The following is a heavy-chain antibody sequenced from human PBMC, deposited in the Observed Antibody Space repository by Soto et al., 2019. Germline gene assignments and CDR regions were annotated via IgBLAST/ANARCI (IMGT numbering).Heavy chain of an antibody. V-gene: IGHV3-33*08. CDR3: ARDITVNGVNWFDP. Sequence: QVQLVESGGGVVQPGRSLRLSCAASGFTFSSYGMHWVRQAPGEGLEWVAVIWYDGSNKYYADSVKGRFTISRDNXMNTLSLQTNSLRVEDTAVYYCARDITVNGVNWFDPWGQGTLVTVSS. CDR2: IWYDGSNK. D-gene: IGHD2-8*01. J-gene: IGHJ5*02. CDR1: GFTFSSYG.